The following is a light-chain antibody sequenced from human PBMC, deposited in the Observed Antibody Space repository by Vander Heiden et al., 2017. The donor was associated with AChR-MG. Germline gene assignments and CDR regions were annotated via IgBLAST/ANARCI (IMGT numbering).Light chain of an antibody. CDR3: SSYGGNNEVL. CDR1: SSDLGGGYNY. CDR2: DVS. Sequence: QSALTQPPSASGSPGQSVTISCTGTSSDLGGGYNYVSWYQHHPGKAPKRRIYDVSRRPSGVPDRFSGSKSGNTASLTVSGLQAEDEADYYCSSYGGNNEVLFGGGTKLTVL. V-gene: IGLV2-8*01. J-gene: IGLJ2*01.